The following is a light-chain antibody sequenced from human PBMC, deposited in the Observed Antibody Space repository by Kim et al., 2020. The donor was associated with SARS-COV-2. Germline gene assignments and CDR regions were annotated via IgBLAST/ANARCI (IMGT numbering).Light chain of an antibody. CDR3: CSYDDSSTYV. Sequence: QSALTQPASVSGSPGQSITISCTGTSSDVGSYNLVSWYQQHPGKAPKLMIYEGSKRPSGVSNRFSGSNSGNTASLTISGLQAEDEADYYCCSYDDSSTYVFGTGTKVTVL. CDR1: SSDVGSYNL. CDR2: EGS. V-gene: IGLV2-23*01. J-gene: IGLJ1*01.